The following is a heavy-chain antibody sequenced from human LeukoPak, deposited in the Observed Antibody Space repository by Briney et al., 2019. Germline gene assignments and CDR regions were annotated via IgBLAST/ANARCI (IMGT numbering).Heavy chain of an antibody. Sequence: ASVKVSCKASGYTFTGYYMHWVRQAPGQGLEWMGWINPNSGGTNHVQKFQGRVTMTRDTSISTAYMELSRLRSDDTAVYYCARVPTGFPGTTPKTRNWFDPWGQGTLVTVSS. V-gene: IGHV1-2*02. CDR1: GYTFTGYY. CDR3: ARVPTGFPGTTPKTRNWFDP. J-gene: IGHJ5*02. D-gene: IGHD1-7*01. CDR2: INPNSGGT.